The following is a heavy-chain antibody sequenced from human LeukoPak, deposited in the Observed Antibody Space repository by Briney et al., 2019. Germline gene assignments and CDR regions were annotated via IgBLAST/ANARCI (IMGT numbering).Heavy chain of an antibody. CDR2: INPNSGGT. J-gene: IGHJ4*02. Sequence: GASVKVSRKASGYTFTGYYMHWVRQAPGQGLEWMGWINPNSGGTNYAQKFQGRVTMTRDTSISTAYMELSRLRSDDTAVYYCARGYCSGGSCYVGLDYWGQGTLVTVSS. CDR3: ARGYCSGGSCYVGLDY. CDR1: GYTFTGYY. D-gene: IGHD2-15*01. V-gene: IGHV1-2*02.